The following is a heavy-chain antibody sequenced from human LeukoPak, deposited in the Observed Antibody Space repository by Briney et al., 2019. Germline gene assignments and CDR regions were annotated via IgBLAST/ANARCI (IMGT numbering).Heavy chain of an antibody. V-gene: IGHV1-2*06. CDR2: INPNSGGT. CDR3: AREVQVTVTLRSNYYSYYGADV. CDR1: GYTFTGYY. D-gene: IGHD4-17*01. J-gene: IGHJ6*02. Sequence: ASVKVSCKASGYTFTGYYMHWVRQAPGQGLEWMGRINPNSGGTNYAQKFQGRVTMTRDTSISTAYMELSRLRSDDTAVYYCAREVQVTVTLRSNYYSYYGADVWGPGTTVTVSS.